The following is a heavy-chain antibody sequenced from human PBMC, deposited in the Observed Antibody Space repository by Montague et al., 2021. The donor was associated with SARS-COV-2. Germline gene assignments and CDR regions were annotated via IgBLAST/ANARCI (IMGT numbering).Heavy chain of an antibody. CDR2: SYQNGAT. V-gene: IGHV4-38-2*02. CDR1: GFSISSGYY. Sequence: SETLSLTCSVSGFSISSGYYWGWIRQTPGKVLEWIGSSYQNGATYYTPSLKRPVTILLITSKNQFSLILTSVTAADTAVYYCTRSGVGMFYFSCFDPWGQGSLVIVSS. CDR3: TRSGVGMFYFSCFDP. J-gene: IGHJ5*02. D-gene: IGHD3-3*01.